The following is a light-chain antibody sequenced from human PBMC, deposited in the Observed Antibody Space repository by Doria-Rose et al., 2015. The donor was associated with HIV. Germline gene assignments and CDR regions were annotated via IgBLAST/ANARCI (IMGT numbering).Light chain of an antibody. V-gene: IGKV3-20*01. CDR1: QSFSSTY. Sequence: TQSPGTLSLSPGERATLSCRASQSFSSTYLAWYQQKPGQAPSLLIYDGSTRATGIPDRFSASGSGTDFTLTINGLEPEDFALYYCHQYGTSWTFGQGTKVEI. J-gene: IGKJ1*01. CDR3: HQYGTSWT. CDR2: DGS.